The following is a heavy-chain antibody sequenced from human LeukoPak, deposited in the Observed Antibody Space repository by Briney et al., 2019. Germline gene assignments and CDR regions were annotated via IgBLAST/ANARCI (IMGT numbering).Heavy chain of an antibody. D-gene: IGHD6-13*01. Sequence: GGSLRLSCVASGFTFSTYAMNWVRQARGKGREGVSVISGSGGSTYYADSVKGRFTISRDNSKNTLYLQMNSLRAEDTAVYYCAKRGYSSTWLSPFDYWAQGTLVTVSS. V-gene: IGHV3-23*01. CDR3: AKRGYSSTWLSPFDY. J-gene: IGHJ4*02. CDR1: GFTFSTYA. CDR2: ISGSGGST.